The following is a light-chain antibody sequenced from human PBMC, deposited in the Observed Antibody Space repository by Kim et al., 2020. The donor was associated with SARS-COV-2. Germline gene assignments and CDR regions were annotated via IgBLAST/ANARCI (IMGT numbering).Light chain of an antibody. CDR2: ASV. Sequence: YVLHWYQQLPGTFPKLLIYASVNRPSGVPDRFSGSKSGTSASLAITGLQAEDEADYYCLSYDGSLSAFVFGTGTKVTVL. CDR3: LSYDGSLSAFV. V-gene: IGLV1-40*01. CDR1: YV. J-gene: IGLJ1*01.